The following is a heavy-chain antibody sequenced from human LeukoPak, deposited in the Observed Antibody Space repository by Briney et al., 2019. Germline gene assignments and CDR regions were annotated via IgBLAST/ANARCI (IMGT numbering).Heavy chain of an antibody. CDR2: IIPIFGTA. V-gene: IGHV1-69*13. CDR1: GGTFSSCA. CDR3: ARGPLGLRYFDWLTYGMDV. J-gene: IGHJ6*02. Sequence: ASVKVSCKASGGTFSSCAISWVRQAPGQGLEWMGGIIPIFGTADYAQKFQGRVTITADESTSTAYMELSSLKSEDTAVYYCARGPLGLRYFDWLTYGMDVWGQGTTVTVSS. D-gene: IGHD3-9*01.